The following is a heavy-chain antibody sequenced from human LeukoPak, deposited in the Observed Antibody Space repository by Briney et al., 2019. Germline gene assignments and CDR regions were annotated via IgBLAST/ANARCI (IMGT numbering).Heavy chain of an antibody. CDR1: GGSFSGYY. CDR2: INDSGST. J-gene: IGHJ2*01. CDR3: ARGGGYCSSTSCHWYLDL. D-gene: IGHD2-2*01. V-gene: IGHV4-34*01. Sequence: SETLSLTCAVYGGSFSGYYWSWIRQPPGKGLEWIGEINDSGSTNYNPSLKSRVTISVDTSKNQFSLKLSSVTAADTAVYYCARGGGYCSSTSCHWYLDLWGRGTLVTVSS.